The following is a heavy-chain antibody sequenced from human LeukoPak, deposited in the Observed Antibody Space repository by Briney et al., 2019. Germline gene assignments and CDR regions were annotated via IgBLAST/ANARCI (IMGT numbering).Heavy chain of an antibody. CDR3: ASRSGSYGYYFDY. V-gene: IGHV1-69*13. Sequence: ASVKVSCKASGGTFISYAISWVRQAPGQGLEWMGGIIPIFGTANYAQKFQGRVTITADESTSTAYMELSSLRSEDTAVYYCASRSGSYGYYFDYWGQGTLVTVSS. CDR1: GGTFISYA. CDR2: IIPIFGTA. D-gene: IGHD1-26*01. J-gene: IGHJ4*02.